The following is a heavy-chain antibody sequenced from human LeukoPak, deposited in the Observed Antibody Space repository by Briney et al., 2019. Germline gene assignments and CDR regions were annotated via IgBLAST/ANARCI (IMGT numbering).Heavy chain of an antibody. J-gene: IGHJ4*02. Sequence: QPGGSLRLSCAASGFSFSNYAMAWVRQGPGKGLERVSTIRGTGSSTNYADSVEGRFTISRDNSRNTLFLQMNSLRVEDTAVYYCARYHTALNYWGQGTLVTASS. CDR2: IRGTGSST. CDR3: ARYHTALNY. V-gene: IGHV3-23*01. D-gene: IGHD5-18*01. CDR1: GFSFSNYA.